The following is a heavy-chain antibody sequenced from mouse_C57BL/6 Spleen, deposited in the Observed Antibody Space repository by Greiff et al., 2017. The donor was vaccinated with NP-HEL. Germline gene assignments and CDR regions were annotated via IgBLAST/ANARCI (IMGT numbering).Heavy chain of an antibody. J-gene: IGHJ2*01. D-gene: IGHD1-1*01. V-gene: IGHV1-80*01. CDR3: ARYRSSYPYYFDY. CDR2: IYPGDGDT. CDR1: GYAFSSYW. Sequence: QVQLQQSGAELVKPGASVKISCKASGYAFSSYWMNWVKQRPGKGLEWIGQIYPGDGDTNYNGKFKGKATLTADKSSSTAYMQLSSLTSEDSAVYFCARYRSSYPYYFDYWGQGTTLTVSS.